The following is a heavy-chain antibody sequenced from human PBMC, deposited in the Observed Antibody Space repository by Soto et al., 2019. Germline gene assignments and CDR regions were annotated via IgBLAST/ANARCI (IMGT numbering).Heavy chain of an antibody. CDR3: ARGDDILTGSDFDY. V-gene: IGHV1-18*01. CDR1: GGTFSSYT. CDR2: ISAYNGNT. Sequence: ASVKVSCKASGGTFSSYTISWVRQAPGQGLEWMGWISAYNGNTNYAQKLQGRVTMTTDTSTSTAYMELRSLRSDDTAVYYCARGDDILTGSDFDYWGQGTLVTVSS. D-gene: IGHD3-9*01. J-gene: IGHJ4*02.